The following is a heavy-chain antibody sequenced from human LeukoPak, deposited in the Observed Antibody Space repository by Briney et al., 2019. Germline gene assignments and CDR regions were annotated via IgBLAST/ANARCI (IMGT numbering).Heavy chain of an antibody. V-gene: IGHV1-69*05. CDR2: IIPIFGTA. Sequence: SVKVSCKASGGTFTSYAISWVRQAPGQGLEWMGGIIPIFGTANYAQKFQGRVTITTDESTSTAYMELSSLRSEDTAVYYCARGVIGYSYGSPLYYFDYWGQGTLVTVSS. CDR1: GGTFTSYA. D-gene: IGHD5-18*01. J-gene: IGHJ4*02. CDR3: ARGVIGYSYGSPLYYFDY.